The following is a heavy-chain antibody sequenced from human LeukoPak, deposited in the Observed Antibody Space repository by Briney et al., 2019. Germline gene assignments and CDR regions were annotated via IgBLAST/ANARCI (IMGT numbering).Heavy chain of an antibody. J-gene: IGHJ4*02. CDR2: IYYSGST. V-gene: IGHV4-59*01. CDR3: ARGSSSSHHPALS. Sequence: PSETLSLTGTVSGGSISSYYWSWIRRPPGKGLEWIGYIYYSGSTNYNPSLKSRVTISVDTSKNQFSLKLSSVTAADTALYYCARGSSSSHHPALSWGQGTLVTVSS. CDR1: GGSISSYY. D-gene: IGHD6-13*01.